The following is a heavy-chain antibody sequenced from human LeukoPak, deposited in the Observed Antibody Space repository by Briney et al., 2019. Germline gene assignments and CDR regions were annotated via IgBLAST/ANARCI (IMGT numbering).Heavy chain of an antibody. J-gene: IGHJ6*03. CDR1: GGTFSSYA. CDR2: IIPIFGTA. V-gene: IGHV1-69*13. CDR3: ARDFTDSGSSLVHYYYQYMDV. Sequence: SVKVSCKASGGTFSSYAISWVRQAPGQGLEWMGGIIPIFGTANYAQKFQGRVTITADESTSTAYMELSSLRSEDTAVYYCARDFTDSGSSLVHYYYQYMDVWGKGTTVTVSS. D-gene: IGHD1-26*01.